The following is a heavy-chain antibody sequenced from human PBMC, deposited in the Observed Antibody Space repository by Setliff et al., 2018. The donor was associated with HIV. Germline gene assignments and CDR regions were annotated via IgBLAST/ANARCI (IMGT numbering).Heavy chain of an antibody. CDR3: AGEIAAAGHRAYYFDY. CDR1: DSGTYY. V-gene: IGHV4-4*07. D-gene: IGHD6-13*01. Sequence: PSETLSLTCTVSDSGTYYWSWIRQPAGKGLEWIGRVSSRGDTNYNPSLKSRVTMSVDTSKNQFSLKLTSVTASDTAVYYCAGEIAAAGHRAYYFDYWGQGTLVTVSS. CDR2: VSSRGDT. J-gene: IGHJ4*02.